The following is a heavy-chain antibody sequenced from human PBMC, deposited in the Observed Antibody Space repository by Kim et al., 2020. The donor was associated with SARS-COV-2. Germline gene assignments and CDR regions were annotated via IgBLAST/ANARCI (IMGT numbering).Heavy chain of an antibody. V-gene: IGHV3-11*03. CDR3: VKATRKPDC. D-gene: IGHD2-2*01. J-gene: IGHJ4*02. CDR2: ISSGNIYT. CDR1: GFIFSDYY. Sequence: GGSLRLSCAASGFIFSDYYMSWIRQAPGKGLEWVSFISSGNIYTNYADSVKGRFTISRDNAKRSLYLQMTSVKAEDTAVYYCVKATRKPDCWGQGTLVTVSS.